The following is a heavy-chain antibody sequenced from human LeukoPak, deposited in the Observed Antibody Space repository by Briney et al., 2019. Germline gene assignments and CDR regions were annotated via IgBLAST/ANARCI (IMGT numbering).Heavy chain of an antibody. CDR1: GFTISAYA. D-gene: IGHD5-24*01. J-gene: IGHJ4*02. CDR2: ITSSGATT. V-gene: IGHV3-23*01. Sequence: PGGSLRLSCAASGFTISAYAMTWVRQAPGKGLEGVSSITSSGATTYYAGSVKGRFTISRDISKNTLYLQMNSLTAEDSAVYYCAKEFIAGDGHVDCDSWGQGTLVTVSS. CDR3: AKEFIAGDGHVDCDS.